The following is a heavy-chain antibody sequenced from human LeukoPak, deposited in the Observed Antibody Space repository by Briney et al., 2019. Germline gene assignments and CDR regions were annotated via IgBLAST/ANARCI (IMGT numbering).Heavy chain of an antibody. V-gene: IGHV3-49*03. Sequence: PGGSLRLSCVASGFTFSSYAMSWIRQAPGKGLEWVGFIRSKAYGGTTEYAASVKGRFTISRDDSKSIAYLQMNSLKTEDTAVYYCTLPPLYYDILTGYPRGTYYYYYMDVWGKGTTVTISS. CDR3: TLPPLYYDILTGYPRGTYYYYYMDV. CDR2: IRSKAYGGTT. D-gene: IGHD3-9*01. J-gene: IGHJ6*03. CDR1: GFTFSSYA.